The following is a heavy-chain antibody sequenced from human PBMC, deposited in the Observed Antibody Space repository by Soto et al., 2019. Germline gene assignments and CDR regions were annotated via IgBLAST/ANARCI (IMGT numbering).Heavy chain of an antibody. D-gene: IGHD2-8*01. CDR3: ARAHCTNGVCPVDY. CDR1: GFTFSSYS. V-gene: IGHV3-21*01. J-gene: IGHJ4*02. CDR2: ISSSNSYI. Sequence: LRLCCAASGFTFSSYSMNWVRQAPGKGLEWVSSISSSNSYIYYADSVKGRFTISRDNAKNSLYLQMNSLRAEDTAVYYCARAHCTNGVCPVDYWGQGTLVTVSS.